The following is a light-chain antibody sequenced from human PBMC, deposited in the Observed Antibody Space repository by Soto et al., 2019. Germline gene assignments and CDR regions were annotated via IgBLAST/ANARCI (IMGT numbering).Light chain of an antibody. V-gene: IGKV3-15*01. CDR2: GAS. CDR1: QSVTSY. J-gene: IGKJ1*01. CDR3: QQYSNWPWT. Sequence: EIVMTQSPATLSVSPGEKATLSCRASQSVTSYLAWYQQTPGQAPRLLIQGASARATDVPARFSGSGSGIEFTLTISSLQSEDFAVYYCQQYSNWPWTFGQGTKVEI.